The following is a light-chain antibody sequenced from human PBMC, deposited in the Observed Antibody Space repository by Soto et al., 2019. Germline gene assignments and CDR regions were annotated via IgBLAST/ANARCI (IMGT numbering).Light chain of an antibody. Sequence: EIVLTQSPATLSLSPGEGATLSCRASQTVSNFLAWYQQKPGQAPRLLIYDASKRATGIPARFSGSGSGTDFTLTISSLQAEDVAVYYCQQYFRTPLTFGGGTKVDIK. V-gene: IGKV3-11*01. CDR1: QTVSNF. J-gene: IGKJ4*01. CDR3: QQYFRTPLT. CDR2: DAS.